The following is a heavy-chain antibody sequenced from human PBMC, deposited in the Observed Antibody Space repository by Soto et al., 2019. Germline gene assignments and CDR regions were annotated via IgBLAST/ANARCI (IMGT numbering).Heavy chain of an antibody. V-gene: IGHV4-59*08. D-gene: IGHD6-19*01. J-gene: IGHJ4*02. CDR1: GDSISSYY. CDR3: ARQPYNSGAYYFDY. CDR2: IFHTGSA. Sequence: PSETLSLTCTVSGDSISSYYWIWIRQPPGKGLEWIGYIFHTGSANYNPSLKSRVTISIDTSKNQFSLRLSSVTAADTAVYYCARQPYNSGAYYFDYWGQGTPVTVSS.